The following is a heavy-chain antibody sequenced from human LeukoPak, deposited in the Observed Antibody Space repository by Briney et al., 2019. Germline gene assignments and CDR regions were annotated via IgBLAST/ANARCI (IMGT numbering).Heavy chain of an antibody. CDR2: IYNDGSNK. CDR1: GFTFSTYG. D-gene: IGHD5-12*01. J-gene: IGHJ4*02. Sequence: PGGSLRLSCAASGFTFSTYGMHWVRQAPGKGLEWVAVIYNDGSNKYYADSVKGRFTISRDNSKNTLYLQMSSLRVEDTAVYYCARDPYSGYDLAFDYWGQGTLVTVSS. CDR3: ARDPYSGYDLAFDY. V-gene: IGHV3-33*01.